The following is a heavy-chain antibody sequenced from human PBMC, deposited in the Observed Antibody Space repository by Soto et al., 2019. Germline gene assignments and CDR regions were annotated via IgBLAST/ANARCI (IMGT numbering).Heavy chain of an antibody. V-gene: IGHV3-23*01. Sequence: EVQLLESGGGLVQPGGSLRLSCAASGFTFSSYAMSWVRQAPGKGLEWVSAISGSGGSTYYADSVKGRFTISRDNSKNTLYLQMNSLRAEDTAVYYCAKVGGPNIDWLYGMDVCGQGTTFTVSS. CDR2: ISGSGGST. J-gene: IGHJ6*02. CDR1: GFTFSSYA. D-gene: IGHD3-10*01. CDR3: AKVGGPNIDWLYGMDV.